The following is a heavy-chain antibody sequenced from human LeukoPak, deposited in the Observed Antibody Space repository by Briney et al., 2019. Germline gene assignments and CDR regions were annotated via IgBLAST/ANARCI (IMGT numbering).Heavy chain of an antibody. J-gene: IGHJ5*02. D-gene: IGHD3-9*01. V-gene: IGHV1-18*01. CDR3: ARDPHRSLFRYFDWST. Sequence: ASVKVSCKASGYTFTSYGISWVRQAPGQGLEWMGWISAYNGNTNYAQKLQGRVTMATDTSTSTAYMELRSLRSDDTAVYYCARDPHRSLFRYFDWSTWGQGTLVTVSS. CDR2: ISAYNGNT. CDR1: GYTFTSYG.